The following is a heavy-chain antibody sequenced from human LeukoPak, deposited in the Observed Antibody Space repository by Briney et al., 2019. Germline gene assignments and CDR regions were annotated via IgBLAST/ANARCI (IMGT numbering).Heavy chain of an antibody. CDR3: ARVECSSTNCFMGGYYFDY. V-gene: IGHV1-18*04. J-gene: IGHJ4*02. Sequence: ASVKVSCKASGYTFTSYGISWVRQAPGQGLERLGWISAYTGNTNYAQMLQGRVTMTTDTSSRTAYMELRSLRSDDTAVYYCARVECSSTNCFMGGYYFDYWGQGTLVTVSS. D-gene: IGHD2-2*01. CDR1: GYTFTSYG. CDR2: ISAYTGNT.